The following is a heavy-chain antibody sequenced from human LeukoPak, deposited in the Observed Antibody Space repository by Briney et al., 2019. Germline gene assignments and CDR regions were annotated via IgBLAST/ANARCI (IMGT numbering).Heavy chain of an antibody. Sequence: GGSLRLSCAASGFTVSSNYMSWVRQAPGKGLEWVSVIYSGGSTYYADSVKGRFTISRDDSKNTLYLQMNSLRAEDTAVYYCARDLYSGSYGGRDAFDIWGQGTMVTVSS. CDR3: ARDLYSGSYGGRDAFDI. CDR2: IYSGGST. V-gene: IGHV3-53*05. CDR1: GFTVSSNY. D-gene: IGHD1-26*01. J-gene: IGHJ3*02.